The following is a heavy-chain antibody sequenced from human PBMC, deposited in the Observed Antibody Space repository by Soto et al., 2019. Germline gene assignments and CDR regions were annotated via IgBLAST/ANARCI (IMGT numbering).Heavy chain of an antibody. Sequence: SETLSLTCTVSAGSISSGNYYWSWIRQPPGKGLEWIGYMYHSGSRNSGSTNYNPSLKSRVTISVDTSKNQFSLRLISVTAADTAVYYCARGRYYYDSTGFPNLDYWGQGTLVTVSS. CDR2: MYHSGSRNSGST. J-gene: IGHJ4*02. CDR1: AGSISSGNYY. CDR3: ARGRYYYDSTGFPNLDY. V-gene: IGHV4-61*01. D-gene: IGHD3-22*01.